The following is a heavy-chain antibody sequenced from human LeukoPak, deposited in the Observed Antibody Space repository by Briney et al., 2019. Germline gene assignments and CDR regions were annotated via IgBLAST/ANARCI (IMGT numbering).Heavy chain of an antibody. J-gene: IGHJ4*02. CDR1: GFSFSSDG. V-gene: IGHV3-23*01. Sequence: PGGSLRLSCAASGFSFSSDGMSWVRQAPGKGLEWVSGITGTGGSTYKADSLRGRFTISRDNSKNRLYLQMNSLRAEDTAVYYCAKWDDRLDYWGQGTLVTVSS. CDR3: AKWDDRLDY. D-gene: IGHD1-26*01. CDR2: ITGTGGST.